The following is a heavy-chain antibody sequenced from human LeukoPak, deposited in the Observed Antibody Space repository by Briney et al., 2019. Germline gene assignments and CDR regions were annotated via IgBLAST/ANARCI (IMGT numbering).Heavy chain of an antibody. CDR1: GYSISSGYY. J-gene: IGHJ4*02. Sequence: SETLSLTCAVSGYSISSGYYWGWIRQSPGKGLERIGSMYHRGSTYYNPSLKSRVTISVDTSKNQFSLKLSSVTAADTAVYYCAREPGYYDSSGYHYFDYWGQGTLVTVSS. V-gene: IGHV4-38-2*02. D-gene: IGHD3-22*01. CDR2: MYHRGST. CDR3: AREPGYYDSSGYHYFDY.